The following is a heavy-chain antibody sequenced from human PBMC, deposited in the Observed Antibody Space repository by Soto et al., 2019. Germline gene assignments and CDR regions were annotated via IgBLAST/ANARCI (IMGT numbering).Heavy chain of an antibody. D-gene: IGHD6-13*01. Sequence: GGSLRLSCAASGFTFSSYSMNWVRQAPGKGLEWVSYISSSSSTIYYADSVKGRFTISRDNAKNSLYLQMNSLRAEDTAVYYCAREGGIAAAGQPGEAMDVWGKGTTVTVSS. V-gene: IGHV3-48*01. CDR2: ISSSSSTI. J-gene: IGHJ6*03. CDR1: GFTFSSYS. CDR3: AREGGIAAAGQPGEAMDV.